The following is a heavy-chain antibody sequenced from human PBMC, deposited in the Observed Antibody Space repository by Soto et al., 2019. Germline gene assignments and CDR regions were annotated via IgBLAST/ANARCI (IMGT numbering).Heavy chain of an antibody. Sequence: DVQLVESGGDLVQPGGSLRLSCAASGFTFGNYWMAWVRQAPGKGLEWVANIRGDGSREYYLDSVRGRFSVSRDNAQDSLYLQMTGLRVEDTVVYYCARDVNYGDGTAYYDVFDIWGQGTVVTVSS. V-gene: IGHV3-7*05. CDR3: ARDVNYGDGTAYYDVFDI. D-gene: IGHD4-17*01. CDR1: GFTFGNYW. J-gene: IGHJ3*02. CDR2: IRGDGSRE.